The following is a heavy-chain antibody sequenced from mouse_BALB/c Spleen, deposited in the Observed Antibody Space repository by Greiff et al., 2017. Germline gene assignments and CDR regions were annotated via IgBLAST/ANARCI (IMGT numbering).Heavy chain of an antibody. Sequence: EVQLQQSGAELVKPGASVKLSCTASGFNIKDTYMHWVKQRPEQGLEWIGYINPYNDYTSYNQKFKGKATLTVDKSSSTAYMELSSLTSEDSAVYYCARGRYFDVWGAGTTVTVSS. CDR3: ARGRYFDV. J-gene: IGHJ1*01. V-gene: IGHV14-3*02. CDR2: INPYNDYT. CDR1: GFNIKDTY.